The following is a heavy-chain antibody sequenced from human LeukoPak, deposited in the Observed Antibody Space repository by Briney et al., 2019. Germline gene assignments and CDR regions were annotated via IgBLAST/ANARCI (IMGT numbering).Heavy chain of an antibody. Sequence: GGSLRLSCAASGFTFSSYAMSWVRQAPGKGLEWVSAISGSGGSTYYADSVKGRFTISRDNSKNTLYLQMNSLRAEDTAVYYCAKDHAVWGSYPRAFDIWGQGTMVTVSS. CDR1: GFTFSSYA. CDR3: AKDHAVWGSYPRAFDI. CDR2: ISGSGGST. V-gene: IGHV3-23*01. J-gene: IGHJ3*02. D-gene: IGHD3-16*02.